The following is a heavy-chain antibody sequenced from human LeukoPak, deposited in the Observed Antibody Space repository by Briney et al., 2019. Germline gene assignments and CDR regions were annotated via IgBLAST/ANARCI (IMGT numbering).Heavy chain of an antibody. CDR3: VRDNIAAAGMAFDY. CDR2: INPDGSKK. V-gene: IGHV3-7*01. CDR1: GFTVSSNY. J-gene: IGHJ4*02. Sequence: PGGSLRLSCAASGFTVSSNYMSWVRQAPGKGLEWVANINPDGSKKRYVDSVKGRFTISRDNAKNSLYLQMNSLRVEDTAVYYCVRDNIAAAGMAFDYWGQGTLVTVSS. D-gene: IGHD6-13*01.